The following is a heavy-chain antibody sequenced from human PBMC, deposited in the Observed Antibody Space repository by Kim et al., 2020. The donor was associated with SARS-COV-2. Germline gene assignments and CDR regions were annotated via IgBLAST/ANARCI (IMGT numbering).Heavy chain of an antibody. CDR1: GFTFSTYV. CDR2: ISDSGGNT. J-gene: IGHJ4*01. CDR3: ATAFRGSGNYYTFYY. V-gene: IGHV3-23*01. D-gene: IGHD3-10*01. Sequence: GGSLRLSCAASGFTFSTYVISWVCQAPGKGLEWVSGISDSGGNTYYADSVKGRFTISRDNSKNTLYLQLNSLRAADTAVYFCATAFRGSGNYYTFYYWG.